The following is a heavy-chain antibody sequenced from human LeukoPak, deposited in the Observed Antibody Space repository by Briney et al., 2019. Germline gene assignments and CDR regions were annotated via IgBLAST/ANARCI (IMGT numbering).Heavy chain of an antibody. CDR2: INHSGST. Sequence: SETLSLTCAVYGGSFSGYYWSWIRQPPGKGLEWVGEINHSGSTNYNPSLKSRVTISVDTSKNQFSLKLSSVTAADTAVYYCARGPNWGYSYGADYYYYYGMDVWGQGTTVTVSS. CDR3: ARGPNWGYSYGADYYYYYGMDV. V-gene: IGHV4-34*01. J-gene: IGHJ6*02. CDR1: GGSFSGYY. D-gene: IGHD5-18*01.